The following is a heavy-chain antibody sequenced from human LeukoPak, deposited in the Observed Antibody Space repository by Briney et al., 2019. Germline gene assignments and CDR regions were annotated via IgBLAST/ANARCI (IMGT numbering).Heavy chain of an antibody. D-gene: IGHD3-10*01. J-gene: IGHJ4*02. CDR2: ISDSGGST. CDR3: AKSLSGGGYYFEY. Sequence: GGSLRLSCAASAFTFSNYAMTWVRQAPGKGLEWVSGISDSGGSTYYADSVKGRFTISRDNSKNTLYLQMNSLRAEDTAVYYCAKSLSGGGYYFEYWGQGTLVTVSS. CDR1: AFTFSNYA. V-gene: IGHV3-23*01.